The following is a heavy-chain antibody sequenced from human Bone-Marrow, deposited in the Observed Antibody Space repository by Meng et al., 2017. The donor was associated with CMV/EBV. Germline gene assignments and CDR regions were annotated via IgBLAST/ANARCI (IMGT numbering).Heavy chain of an antibody. J-gene: IGHJ5*02. CDR1: GYTFTSYD. CDR3: ASCYDILTGLPSTWFAP. V-gene: IGHV1-8*01. Sequence: ASVKVSCKASGYTFTSYDINWVRQATGQGLEWMGWMNPNSGNTGYAQKFQGRVTMTRNTSISTAYMELSSLRSEDTAVYYCASCYDILTGLPSTWFAPWGQGHRVTGYS. CDR2: MNPNSGNT. D-gene: IGHD3-9*01.